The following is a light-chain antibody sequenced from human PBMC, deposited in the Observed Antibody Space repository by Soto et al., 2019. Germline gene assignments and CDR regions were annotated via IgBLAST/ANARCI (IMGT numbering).Light chain of an antibody. CDR2: DAS. J-gene: IGKJ4*01. CDR3: QQRSNWPRLT. Sequence: EIVLTQSPATLSLSPGARATLSCMASQSVNSYLAWYQQKPGQAPRLLIYDASNRATGIPARFSGSGSGTDFTLTISSLEPEDFAVYYCQQRSNWPRLTFGGGTKVEIK. V-gene: IGKV3-11*01. CDR1: QSVNSY.